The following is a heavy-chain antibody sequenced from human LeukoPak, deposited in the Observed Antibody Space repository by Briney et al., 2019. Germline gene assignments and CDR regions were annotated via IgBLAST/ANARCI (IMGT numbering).Heavy chain of an antibody. CDR1: GVSVNTRVYY. Sequence: SETLSLTCTVSGVSVNTRVYYWDWIRHSPGKGLEWIGDVFSRGDTYFNPSFRSRATMSIDTSVNQFSLTLTSVTAADTAIYYCARHPARSNWLDPWGQGILVTVSS. CDR2: VFSRGDT. V-gene: IGHV4-39*01. J-gene: IGHJ5*02. CDR3: ARHPARSNWLDP.